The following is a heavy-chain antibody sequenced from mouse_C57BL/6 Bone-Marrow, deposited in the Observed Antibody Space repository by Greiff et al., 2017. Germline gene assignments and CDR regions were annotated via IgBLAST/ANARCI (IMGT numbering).Heavy chain of an antibody. D-gene: IGHD1-1*01. Sequence: VQRVESGPELVKPGASVKLSCKASGYTFTSYDINWVKQRPGQGLEWIGWIYPRDGSTKYNEKFKGKATLTVETSSSTAYMELHSLTSEDSAVYFCARLEFDGSSGDWYFDVWGTGTTVTVSS. J-gene: IGHJ1*03. CDR3: ARLEFDGSSGDWYFDV. V-gene: IGHV1-85*01. CDR2: IYPRDGST. CDR1: GYTFTSYD.